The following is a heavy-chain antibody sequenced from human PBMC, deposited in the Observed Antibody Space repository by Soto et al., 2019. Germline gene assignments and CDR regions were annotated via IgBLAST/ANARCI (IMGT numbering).Heavy chain of an antibody. V-gene: IGHV4-30-4*01. Sequence: SETLSLTCTVSGGSISSGDYYWSWIRQPPGKGLEWIGYIYYSGSTYYNPSLKSRVTISVDTSKNQFSLKLSSVTAADTAVYYCARERYGSGSYYKARGGYYYYGMDVWGQGTTVTVSS. CDR2: IYYSGST. J-gene: IGHJ6*02. D-gene: IGHD3-10*01. CDR1: GGSISSGDYY. CDR3: ARERYGSGSYYKARGGYYYYGMDV.